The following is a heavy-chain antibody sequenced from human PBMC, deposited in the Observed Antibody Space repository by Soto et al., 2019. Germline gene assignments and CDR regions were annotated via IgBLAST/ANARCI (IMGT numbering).Heavy chain of an antibody. Sequence: SPTLSLPCAISGDRVSSNSAAWHWIRQSPSRGLEWLGRTYYRSKWYNDYAVSVKSRITINPDTSKNQFFLQLNSVTPEDTAVYYCARDRCSGGSCYRYYFDYWGQGTLVTVSS. CDR3: ARDRCSGGSCYRYYFDY. D-gene: IGHD2-15*01. V-gene: IGHV6-1*01. J-gene: IGHJ4*02. CDR2: TYYRSKWYN. CDR1: GDRVSSNSAA.